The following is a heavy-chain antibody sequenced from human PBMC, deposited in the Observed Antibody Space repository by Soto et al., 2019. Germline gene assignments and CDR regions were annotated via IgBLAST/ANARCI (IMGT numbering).Heavy chain of an antibody. Sequence: GALRLSCAASGFTFSGSSMHWVRQASGRGLEWVGRIRSKANSYATAYAASVKGRFTISRDDSKDTAYLQMNSLKTEDTAVYYCTRGSQYYFDYWGQGTLVTVSS. J-gene: IGHJ4*02. CDR3: TRGSQYYFDY. D-gene: IGHD6-6*01. V-gene: IGHV3-73*01. CDR1: GFTFSGSS. CDR2: IRSKANSYAT.